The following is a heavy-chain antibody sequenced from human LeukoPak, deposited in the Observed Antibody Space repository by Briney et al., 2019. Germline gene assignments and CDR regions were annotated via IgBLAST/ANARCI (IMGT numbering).Heavy chain of an antibody. CDR1: GGSFSGYY. CDR2: INHSGST. V-gene: IGHV4-34*01. Sequence: PSETLSLTCAVYGGSFSGYYWTWIRQPPGKGLEWIGEINHSGSTNYNPSLKSRVTISADTSRNHFSLNLSSVTAADTAVYYCARLGYRLLWYHRRFDPWGQGTLVTVSS. CDR3: ARLGYRLLWYHRRFDP. D-gene: IGHD3-10*01. J-gene: IGHJ5*02.